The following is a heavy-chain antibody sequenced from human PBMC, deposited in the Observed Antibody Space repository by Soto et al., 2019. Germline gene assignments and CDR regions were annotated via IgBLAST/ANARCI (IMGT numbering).Heavy chain of an antibody. V-gene: IGHV5-10-1*01. D-gene: IGHD2-2*01. CDR3: ARQGYCSSTSCPRDYYYGMDV. J-gene: IGHJ6*02. CDR1: GYSFTSYW. CDR2: IDPSDSYT. Sequence: GESLKISCKGSGYSFTSYWISWVRQMPGKGLEWMGRIDPSDSYTNYSPSFQGHVTISADKSISTAYLQWSSLKASDTAMYYCARQGYCSSTSCPRDYYYGMDVWGQRTTVTVSS.